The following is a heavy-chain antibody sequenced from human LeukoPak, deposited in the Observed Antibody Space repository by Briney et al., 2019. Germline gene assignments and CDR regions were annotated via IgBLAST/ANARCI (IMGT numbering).Heavy chain of an antibody. CDR2: ISPDGSNI. V-gene: IGHV3-74*01. CDR1: GFTLSDFW. J-gene: IGHJ4*02. D-gene: IGHD4-23*01. CDR3: VRDGWGRTPYDS. Sequence: GGSLRLSCAASGFTLSDFWMSWVRQAPGEGPVWVSHISPDGSNIAYADSVKGRFTISRDSAKNTMYLQMNSLRVGDTAVYYCVRDGWGRTPYDSWGQGTLVTVSS.